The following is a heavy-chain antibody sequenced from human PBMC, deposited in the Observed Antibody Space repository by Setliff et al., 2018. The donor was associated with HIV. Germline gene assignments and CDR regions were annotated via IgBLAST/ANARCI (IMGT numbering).Heavy chain of an antibody. CDR2: MFRTGTA. D-gene: IGHD3-10*01. CDR1: GYSIRSGYH. J-gene: IGHJ4*02. CDR3: ARLSGGMVPNY. V-gene: IGHV4-38-2*01. Sequence: SETLSLTCAVSGYSIRSGYHWGWIRQSPGKGLEWIGTMFRTGTAYDNPSLKSRVTISVDPSKNQILLRLSSVTAADTAVYYCARLSGGMVPNYWGQGTLVTVSS.